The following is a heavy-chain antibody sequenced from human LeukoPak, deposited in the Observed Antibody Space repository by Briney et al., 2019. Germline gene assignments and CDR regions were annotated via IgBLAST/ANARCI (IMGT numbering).Heavy chain of an antibody. Sequence: ASVKVSCKASGYTFTSYDINWVRQGTGRGPEWMGWMNPNSGNTGYAQKFQGRVTMTRNTSISTAYMELSSLRSEDTAVYYCASALRGCSGGSCYSTALYYFDYWGQGTLVTVSS. J-gene: IGHJ4*02. CDR2: MNPNSGNT. CDR1: GYTFTSYD. CDR3: ASALRGCSGGSCYSTALYYFDY. V-gene: IGHV1-8*01. D-gene: IGHD2-15*01.